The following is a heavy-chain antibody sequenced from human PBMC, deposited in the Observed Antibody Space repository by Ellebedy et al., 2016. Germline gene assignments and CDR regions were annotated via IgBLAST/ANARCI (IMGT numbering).Heavy chain of an antibody. J-gene: IGHJ4*01. Sequence: GESLKISCEASGYNFATYWIGWVRQMPGKGLEYMGVIPPGDYDTKYSPPFRGQVTLSVDKSNNTAYLHWNSLNASDSAIYYCARGDPDHFDYWGQGTQVIVSS. V-gene: IGHV5-51*01. CDR1: GYNFATYW. CDR3: ARGDPDHFDY. D-gene: IGHD1-14*01. CDR2: IPPGDYDT.